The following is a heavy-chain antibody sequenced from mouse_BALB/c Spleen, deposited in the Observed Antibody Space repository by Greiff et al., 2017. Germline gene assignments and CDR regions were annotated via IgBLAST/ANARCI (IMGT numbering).Heavy chain of an antibody. CDR3: ARENPNWFAY. CDR1: GYSFTSYW. CDR2: IDPSDSET. V-gene: IGHV1S127*01. J-gene: IGHJ3*01. Sequence: QVQLHQSGPQLVRPGASVKISCKASGYSFTSYWMHWVKQRPGQGLEWIGMIDPSDSETRLNQKFKDKATLTVDKSSSTAYMQLSSPTSEDSAVYYCARENPNWFAYWGQGTLVTVSA.